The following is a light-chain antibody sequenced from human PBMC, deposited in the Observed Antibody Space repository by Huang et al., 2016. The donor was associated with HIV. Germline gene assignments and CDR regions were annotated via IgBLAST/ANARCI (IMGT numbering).Light chain of an antibody. V-gene: IGKV3-15*01. CDR1: QNVTSN. Sequence: EIVMTHSPATLSVSPGERATLTCGASQNVTSNLAWYQQKPGQAPRLRIYGAATRATDSPAMFSGSGSGTEFTLTISSRQSDDFAVYDCRRYDNWPKCTFGPGTKVDIK. CDR2: GAA. CDR3: RRYDNWPKCT. J-gene: IGKJ3*01.